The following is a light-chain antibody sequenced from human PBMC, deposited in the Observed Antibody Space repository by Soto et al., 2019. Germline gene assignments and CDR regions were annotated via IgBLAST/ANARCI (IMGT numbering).Light chain of an antibody. CDR3: QQRSNWPPWT. CDR1: LSVSSY. J-gene: IGKJ1*01. V-gene: IGKV3-11*01. Sequence: ELVLTQSPAPLSLSPGERATLSCRASLSVSSYLAWYQQKPGQAPRLLIYDASNRYTGIPARFSGSGSGTDFTLTISRLEPEDFVVYYCQQRSNWPPWTFGQGTKVEIK. CDR2: DAS.